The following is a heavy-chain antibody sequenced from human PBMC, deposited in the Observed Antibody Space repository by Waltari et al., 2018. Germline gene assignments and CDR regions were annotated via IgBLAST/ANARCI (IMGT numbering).Heavy chain of an antibody. CDR3: ARPARLISNWFDP. V-gene: IGHV3-21*01. CDR2: SSSSSSYI. Sequence: EVQLVESGGGLVKPGGSLRLSCAASGFTFSSYSMNWVRQAPGKGLECVVVSSSSSSYIYYADSVKGRFTIARDNAKNSLYLQMNSLRAEDTAVYYCARPARLISNWFDPWGQGTLVTVSS. CDR1: GFTFSSYS. D-gene: IGHD6-19*01. J-gene: IGHJ5*02.